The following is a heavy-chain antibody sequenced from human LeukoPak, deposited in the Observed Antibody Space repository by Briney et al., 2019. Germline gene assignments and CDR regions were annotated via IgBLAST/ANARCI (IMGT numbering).Heavy chain of an antibody. V-gene: IGHV3-30*19. CDR3: ARDGDPQWLQREYFQH. CDR1: GFSFSNFG. Sequence: GGSLRLSCAASGFSFSNFGMHWVRQAPGKGLEGVAFIRYDGSDKYDGSNKYYADSVKGRFTISRDNSKNTLYLQMNSLRAEDTAVYYCARDGDPQWLQREYFQHWGQGTLVTVSS. CDR2: IRYDGSDKYDGSNK. J-gene: IGHJ1*01. D-gene: IGHD6-19*01.